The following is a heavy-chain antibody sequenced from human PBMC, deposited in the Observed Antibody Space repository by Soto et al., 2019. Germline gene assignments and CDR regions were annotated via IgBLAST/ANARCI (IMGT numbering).Heavy chain of an antibody. CDR2: ISVYSGNT. D-gene: IGHD3-3*01. CDR3: AREGITMFPHAFDI. V-gene: IGHV1-18*01. Sequence: GASVKVSCKACGDTFNSYAITWVRQAPGQGLEWMGWISVYSGNTKYAQKVLGRVTMTTDTSTNTAYMELRSLRSDDTAVYYCAREGITMFPHAFDIWGQGTIVTVSS. J-gene: IGHJ3*02. CDR1: GDTFNSYA.